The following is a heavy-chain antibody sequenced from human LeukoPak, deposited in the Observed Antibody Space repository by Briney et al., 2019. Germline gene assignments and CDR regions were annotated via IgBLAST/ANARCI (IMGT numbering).Heavy chain of an antibody. J-gene: IGHJ4*02. V-gene: IGHV3-21*01. CDR2: ISSSSSYI. CDR1: GFTFSSYS. Sequence: GRSLRLSCAASGFTFSSYSMNWVRQAPGKGLEWASSISSSSSYIYYADSVKGRFTISRDNAKNSLYLQMNSLRAEDTAVYYCASRIRGYSGYGFDYWAREPWSPSPQ. D-gene: IGHD5-12*01. CDR3: ASRIRGYSGYGFDY.